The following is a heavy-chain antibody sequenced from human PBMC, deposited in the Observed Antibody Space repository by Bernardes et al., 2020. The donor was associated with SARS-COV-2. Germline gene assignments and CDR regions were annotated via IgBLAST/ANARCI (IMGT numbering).Heavy chain of an antibody. J-gene: IGHJ4*02. CDR3: ARRWEGHIVVVPAAITPAEAPNKGSFDY. CDR1: GGSFSGYY. D-gene: IGHD2-2*01. CDR2: INHSGST. Sequence: SETLSLTCAVYGGSFSGYYWSWIRQPPGKGLEWIGEINHSGSTNYNPSLKSRVTISVDTSKNQFSLKLSSVTAADTAVYYCARRWEGHIVVVPAAITPAEAPNKGSFDYWGQGTLVTVSS. V-gene: IGHV4-34*01.